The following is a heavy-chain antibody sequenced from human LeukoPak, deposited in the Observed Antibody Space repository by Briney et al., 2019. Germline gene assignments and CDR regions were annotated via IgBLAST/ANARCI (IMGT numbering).Heavy chain of an antibody. J-gene: IGHJ4*02. CDR3: ARGVGSSGYEDY. CDR1: GGSISDYY. V-gene: IGHV4-59*01. D-gene: IGHD3-22*01. CDR2: IYYSGST. Sequence: SETLSLTCTVSGGSISDYYWSWIRQPPGKGLEWIGYIYYSGSTNYNPSLKSRVTISIDTSKNQFSLKLSSVTAADTAVYYCARGVGSSGYEDYWGQGTLVTVSS.